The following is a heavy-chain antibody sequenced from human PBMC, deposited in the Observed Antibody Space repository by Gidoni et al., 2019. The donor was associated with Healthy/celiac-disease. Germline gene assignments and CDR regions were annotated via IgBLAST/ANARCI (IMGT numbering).Heavy chain of an antibody. CDR2: IDPSDSYT. CDR3: ASMAGAGTGGGGFDY. CDR1: GYSFTSYW. D-gene: IGHD6-19*01. J-gene: IGHJ4*02. Sequence: EVQLVQSGAEVKKPGESLRISCKGSGYSFTSYWISWVRQMPGKGLEWMGRIDPSDSYTNYSPSFQGHVTISADKSISTAYLQWSSLKASDTAMYYWASMAGAGTGGGGFDYWGQGTLVTVSS. V-gene: IGHV5-10-1*03.